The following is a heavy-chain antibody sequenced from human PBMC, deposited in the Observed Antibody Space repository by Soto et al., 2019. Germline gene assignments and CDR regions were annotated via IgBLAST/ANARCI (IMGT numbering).Heavy chain of an antibody. V-gene: IGHV3-11*04. J-gene: IGHJ3*01. Sequence: GGSLRLSCAASGFTFSDYYMSWIRQAPGKGPEWVSYISSSGSTIYYADSVKGRFTISRDNAKNSLYLQMNSLRAEDTAVYYCTRDQLYYNDISGRPLNAFDVRGEGTMVTV. D-gene: IGHD3-22*01. CDR1: GFTFSDYY. CDR3: TRDQLYYNDISGRPLNAFDV. CDR2: ISSSGSTI.